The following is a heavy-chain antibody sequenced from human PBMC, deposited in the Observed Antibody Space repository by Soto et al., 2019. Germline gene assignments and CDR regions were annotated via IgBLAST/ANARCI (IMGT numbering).Heavy chain of an antibody. J-gene: IGHJ6*02. V-gene: IGHV3-7*01. D-gene: IGHD2-2*01. CDR1: GFTFSSYW. CDR2: IKQDGSEK. Sequence: EVQLVEYGGGLVQPVGSIRLSCAASGFTFSSYWMSWVRQATGKGLEWVANIKQDGSEKYYVDSVKGRFTISRDNTNNSMYLQMNSLRAYDTAVYYCAIDIVVVQAEYYYYGKYVCGQGTTVTF. CDR3: AIDIVVVQAEYYYYGKYV.